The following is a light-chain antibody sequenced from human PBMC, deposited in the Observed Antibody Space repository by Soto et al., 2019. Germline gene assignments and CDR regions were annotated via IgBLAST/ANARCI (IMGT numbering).Light chain of an antibody. CDR2: SNN. V-gene: IGLV1-44*01. CDR3: SSYTTSTPYV. J-gene: IGLJ1*01. Sequence: QSVLTQPPSASGTPGQRVTISCSGSSSNIGSNTVNWYQQLPGTAPKLLIYSNNQRPSGVPDGFSGSKSGTSASLAISGLQSEDEADYYCSSYTTSTPYVFGSGTKVTVL. CDR1: SSNIGSNT.